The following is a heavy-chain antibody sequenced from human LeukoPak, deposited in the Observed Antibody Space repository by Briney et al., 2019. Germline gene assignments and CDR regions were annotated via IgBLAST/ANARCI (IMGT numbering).Heavy chain of an antibody. CDR3: AKDIAQGYTFGSIEQDY. CDR1: GFIFNNHG. V-gene: IGHV3-23*01. Sequence: GGSLRLSCAASGFIFNNHGLDWVRQAPGKGLEWVSAISESGSGTYYADSVKGRFTISRDNSKDTLSLQMNSLRAEDTAVYYCAKDIAQGYTFGSIEQDYWGQGTLVTVSS. J-gene: IGHJ4*02. CDR2: ISESGSGT. D-gene: IGHD5-18*01.